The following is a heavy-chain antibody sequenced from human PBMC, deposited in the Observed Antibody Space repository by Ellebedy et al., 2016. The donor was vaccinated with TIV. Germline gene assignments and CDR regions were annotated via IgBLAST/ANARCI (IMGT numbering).Heavy chain of an antibody. Sequence: GESLKISCAASGFTFSSQSMNWFRQAPGKGLGWISYIAPRSDTLHYADSVKGRFTVARDNARSSLYLQMSSLRDEYTAVYYCARDWGGYGDAFYWGQGTLVTVSS. CDR1: GFTFSSQS. CDR3: ARDWGGYGDAFY. J-gene: IGHJ4*02. V-gene: IGHV3-48*02. CDR2: IAPRSDTL. D-gene: IGHD4-17*01.